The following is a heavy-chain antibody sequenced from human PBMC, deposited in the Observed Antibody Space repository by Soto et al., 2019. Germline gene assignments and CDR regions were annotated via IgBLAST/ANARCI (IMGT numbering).Heavy chain of an antibody. V-gene: IGHV1-69*13. CDR1: GGTFSRYA. CDR3: ATSRPHYFDY. CDR2: IIPIFGTA. J-gene: IGHJ4*02. Sequence: ASVKVSCKASGGTFSRYAISWVRQAPGQGLEWMGGIIPIFGTANYAQKFQGRVTITADESTSTAYMELSSLRSEDTAVYYCATSRPHYFDYWGQGTLVTVSS.